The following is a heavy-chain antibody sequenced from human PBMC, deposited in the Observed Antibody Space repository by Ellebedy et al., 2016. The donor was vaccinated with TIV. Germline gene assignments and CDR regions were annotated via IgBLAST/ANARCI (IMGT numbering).Heavy chain of an antibody. V-gene: IGHV3-74*01. CDR2: IKSDESVM. Sequence: GESLKISCAASGFTFSSYWMHWVRQAPGKGLVWVSRIKSDESVMEYADSVKGRFTISRDNAKSTLYLEMNSLRVEDTAVYYCTRDPMFDPRAIFDTWGQGTLVAVSS. CDR3: TRDPMFDPRAIFDT. J-gene: IGHJ4*02. CDR1: GFTFSSYW. D-gene: IGHD3-10*02.